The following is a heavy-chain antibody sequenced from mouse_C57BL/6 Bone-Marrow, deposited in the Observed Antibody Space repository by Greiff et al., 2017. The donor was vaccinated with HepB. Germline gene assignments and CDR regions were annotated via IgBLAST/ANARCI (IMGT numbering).Heavy chain of an antibody. CDR1: GFNIKDDY. D-gene: IGHD2-3*01. V-gene: IGHV14-4*01. Sequence: VQLQQSGAELVRPGASVKLSCTASGFNIKDDYMHWVKQRPEQGLEWIGWIDPENGDTEYASKFQGKATITADTSSNTAYLQLSSLTSEDTAVYYGTTRAWLLRYYFDYWGQGTTLTVSS. CDR3: TTRAWLLRYYFDY. J-gene: IGHJ2*01. CDR2: IDPENGDT.